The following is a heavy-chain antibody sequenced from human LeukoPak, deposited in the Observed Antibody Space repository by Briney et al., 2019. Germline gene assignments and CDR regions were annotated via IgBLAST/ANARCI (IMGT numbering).Heavy chain of an antibody. D-gene: IGHD3-22*01. V-gene: IGHV1-18*01. CDR1: GYTFTSYG. CDR2: ISAYNGNT. Sequence: ASVKVSCKASGYTFTSYGISWVRQAPGQGLERMGWISAYNGNTNYAQKLQGRVTMTTDTSTSTAYMELRSLRSDDTAVYYCARVLPMYYYDSSGHTGPDYWGQGTLVTVSS. J-gene: IGHJ4*02. CDR3: ARVLPMYYYDSSGHTGPDY.